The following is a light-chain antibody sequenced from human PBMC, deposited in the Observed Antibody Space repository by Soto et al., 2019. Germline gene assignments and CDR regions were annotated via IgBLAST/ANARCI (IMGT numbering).Light chain of an antibody. J-gene: IGLJ1*01. CDR1: NSDVGSYNR. CDR2: DVN. Sequence: QSVLTQPASVSGSPGQSITISCTGTNSDVGSYNRVSWYQQPPGTAPKLIIYDVNNRPSGVSYRFSGSKSGNTASLTISGLQAEDEPDYYCNSYTTSETYVFGTGTKVTVL. CDR3: NSYTTSETYV. V-gene: IGLV2-14*01.